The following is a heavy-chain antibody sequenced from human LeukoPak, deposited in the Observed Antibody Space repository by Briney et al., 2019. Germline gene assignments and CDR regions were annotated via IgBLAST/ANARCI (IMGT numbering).Heavy chain of an antibody. CDR3: ARDFGSPFRAFDI. CDR2: IDSKGETT. D-gene: IGHD3-10*01. CDR1: GFTFSSYA. Sequence: GGSLRLSCAASGFTFSSYAMHWVRQAPGKGLEYVAAIDSKGETTFYANSVKGRFIISRDNSRNTLYLQMGSLRTEDTAVYHCARDFGSPFRAFDIWGQGTMVTVSS. V-gene: IGHV3-64*01. J-gene: IGHJ3*02.